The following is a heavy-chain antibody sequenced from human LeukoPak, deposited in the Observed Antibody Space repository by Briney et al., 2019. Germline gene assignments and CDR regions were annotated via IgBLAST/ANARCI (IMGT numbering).Heavy chain of an antibody. J-gene: IGHJ4*02. Sequence: SETLSLTCAVSGGSISSSNWWSWVRQPPGKGLEWIGEIFHSGSTYYNPSLKSRVTISVDTSKNQFSLKLSSVTAADPALYYCARVDYGAYAPFDYWGQGTLVTVSS. V-gene: IGHV4-4*02. CDR1: GGSISSSNW. CDR2: IFHSGST. D-gene: IGHD4-17*01. CDR3: ARVDYGAYAPFDY.